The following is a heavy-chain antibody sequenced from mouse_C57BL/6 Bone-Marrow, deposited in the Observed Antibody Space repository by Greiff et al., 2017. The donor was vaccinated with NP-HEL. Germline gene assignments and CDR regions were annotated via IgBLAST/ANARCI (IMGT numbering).Heavy chain of an antibody. CDR1: GFTFSSYG. D-gene: IGHD1-1*01. J-gene: IGHJ3*01. Sequence: EVMLVESGGDLVKPGGSLKLSCAASGFTFSSYGMSWVRQTPDKRLAWVATISSGGSYTYYPDSVKGRFTISRDNAKNTLYLQMSSLKAEDTAMYYCARHNYGSRAWFAYWGQGTLVTVSA. V-gene: IGHV5-6*01. CDR3: ARHNYGSRAWFAY. CDR2: ISSGGSYT.